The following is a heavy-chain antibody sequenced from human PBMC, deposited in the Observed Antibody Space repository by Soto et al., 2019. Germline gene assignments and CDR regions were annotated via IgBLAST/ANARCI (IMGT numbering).Heavy chain of an antibody. V-gene: IGHV3-23*01. CDR1: GFTFSSYA. D-gene: IGHD4-17*01. J-gene: IGHJ4*02. CDR2: ISGSGTST. Sequence: PGGSLRLSCAASGFTFSSYAMSWVRQAPGEGLEWVSSISGSGTSTYYADSVKGRFTISRDNSKNTMYLQMNSLRAEDTALYFCAKENTQDFGDYVDSWGQGTLVTVSS. CDR3: AKENTQDFGDYVDS.